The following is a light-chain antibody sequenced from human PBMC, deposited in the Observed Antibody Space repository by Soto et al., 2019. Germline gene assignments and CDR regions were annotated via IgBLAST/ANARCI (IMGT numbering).Light chain of an antibody. V-gene: IGKV3-20*01. CDR2: STS. CDR1: QSIVSHY. Sequence: EMVLTQSPGTLSLSPGERATLSCRTSQSIVSHYLAWYQQRPGQAPRLLIFSTSRRATGVPDRFSGSGSGTDFVLTINRLEPEDFAVYYCQEYGTSPRPTFGGGSKVEIK. J-gene: IGKJ4*01. CDR3: QEYGTSPRPT.